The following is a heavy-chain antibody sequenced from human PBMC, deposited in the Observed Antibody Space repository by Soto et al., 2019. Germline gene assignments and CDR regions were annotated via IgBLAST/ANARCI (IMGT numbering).Heavy chain of an antibody. D-gene: IGHD5-12*01. CDR1: GFTFSSYA. CDR2: ISGSGGST. Sequence: EVQLLESGGGLVQPGGSLRLSCAASGFTFSSYAMSWVRQAPGKGLEWVSAISGSGGSTYYADSVKGRFTISRDNSKNTLYLQMNSLRAEDTAVYYCVAAVATKAAYYYYGMDVWGQGTTVTVSS. V-gene: IGHV3-23*01. J-gene: IGHJ6*02. CDR3: VAAVATKAAYYYYGMDV.